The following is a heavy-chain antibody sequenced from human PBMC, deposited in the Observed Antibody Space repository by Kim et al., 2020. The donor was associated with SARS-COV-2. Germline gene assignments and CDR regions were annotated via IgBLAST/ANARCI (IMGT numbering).Heavy chain of an antibody. CDR3: ACGDITGIRFDY. Sequence: SETLSLTCTVSGGSISSYYWSWIRQPPGKGLEWIGYIYYSGSTNDNRSLKSRVTISVDTSKNQFSLKLSSVTAADTAVYYCACGDITGIRFDYWGQGTLVTVSS. D-gene: IGHD1-20*01. V-gene: IGHV4-59*01. J-gene: IGHJ4*02. CDR1: GGSISSYY. CDR2: IYYSGST.